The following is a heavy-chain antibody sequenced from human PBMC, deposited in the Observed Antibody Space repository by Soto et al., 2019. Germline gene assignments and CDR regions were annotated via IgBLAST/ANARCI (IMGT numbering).Heavy chain of an antibody. CDR3: ARDPLGTIRPWDAFDI. CDR1: GGTFSSYA. V-gene: IGHV1-69*13. CDR2: IIPIFGTA. Sequence: SVKVSCKASGGTFSSYAISWVRQAPGQGLEWMGGIIPIFGTANYAQKFQGRVTITADESTSTAYMELSSLRSEDTAVYYCARDPLGTIRPWDAFDIWGQGTMVTVSS. J-gene: IGHJ3*02. D-gene: IGHD2-2*02.